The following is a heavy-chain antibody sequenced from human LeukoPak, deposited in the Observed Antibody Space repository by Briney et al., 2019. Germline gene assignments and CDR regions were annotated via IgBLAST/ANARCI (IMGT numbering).Heavy chain of an antibody. CDR1: RFTFSSYV. CDR3: ARGGGLDV. CDR2: INHNGNVN. V-gene: IGHV3-7*03. J-gene: IGHJ6*02. Sequence: GGSLRLSCAASRFTFSSYVMSWARQAPGKGLEWVASINHNGNVNYYVDSVKGRFTISRDNAKNSLYLQMSNLRAEDTAVYFCARGGGLDVWGQGATVTVSS. D-gene: IGHD3-16*01.